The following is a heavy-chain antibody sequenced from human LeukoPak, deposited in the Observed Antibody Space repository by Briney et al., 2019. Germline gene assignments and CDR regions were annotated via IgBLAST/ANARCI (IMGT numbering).Heavy chain of an antibody. D-gene: IGHD3-3*01. J-gene: IGHJ4*02. V-gene: IGHV3-21*01. CDR1: GFTFSSYS. CDR2: ISSSSSYI. Sequence: PGGSLRLSCAASGFTFSSYSMNWVRPAPGEGLEWVSSISSSSSYIYYADSVKGRFTISRDNAKNSLYLQMNSLRAEDTAVYYCASGFLEWLRAFDYWGRGTLVTVSS. CDR3: ASGFLEWLRAFDY.